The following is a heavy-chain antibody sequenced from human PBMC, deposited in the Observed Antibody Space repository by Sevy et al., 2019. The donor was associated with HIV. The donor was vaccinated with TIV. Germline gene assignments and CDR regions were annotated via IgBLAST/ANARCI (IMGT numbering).Heavy chain of an antibody. CDR2: ISYDGSNK. J-gene: IGHJ4*02. CDR1: GFTFSSYG. V-gene: IGHV3-30*18. D-gene: IGHD6-6*01. CDR3: AKDNGRVPIAAQDCFDY. Sequence: GGSLRLSCAASGFTFSSYGMHWVRQAPGKELEWVAVISYDGSNKYYADSVKGRFTISRDNSKNTLYLQMNSLRAEDTAVYYCAKDNGRVPIAAQDCFDYWGQGTLVTVSS.